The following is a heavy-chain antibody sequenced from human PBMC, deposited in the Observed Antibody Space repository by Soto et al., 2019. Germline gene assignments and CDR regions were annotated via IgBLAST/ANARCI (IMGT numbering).Heavy chain of an antibody. J-gene: IGHJ6*02. CDR3: ARGFGSLVYYYYGMDV. Sequence: NPSETLSLTCTVSGGSISSYYWSWIRQPAGKGLEWIGRIYTSGSTNYNPSLKSRVTMSVDTSKNQFSLKLSSVTAADTAVYYCARGFGSLVYYYYGMDVWGQGTTVTVSS. CDR2: IYTSGST. D-gene: IGHD3-16*01. V-gene: IGHV4-4*07. CDR1: GGSISSYY.